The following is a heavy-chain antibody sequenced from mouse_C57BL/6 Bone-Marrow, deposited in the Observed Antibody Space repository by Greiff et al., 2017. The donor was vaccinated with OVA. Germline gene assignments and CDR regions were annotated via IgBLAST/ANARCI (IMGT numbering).Heavy chain of an antibody. J-gene: IGHJ3*01. CDR2: IYPRSGNT. D-gene: IGHD1-1*01. CDR3: ARRGTTVVATPFAY. CDR1: GYTFTSYG. V-gene: IGHV1-81*01. Sequence: VQLQQSGAELARPGASVNLSCKASGYTFTSYGISWVKQRTGQGLEWIGEIYPRSGNTYYNEKFKGKATLTADKSSSTAYMELRSLTSEDSAVYFCARRGTTVVATPFAYWGQGTLVTVSA.